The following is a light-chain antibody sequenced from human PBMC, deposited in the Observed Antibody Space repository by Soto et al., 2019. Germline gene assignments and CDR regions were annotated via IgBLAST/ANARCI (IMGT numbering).Light chain of an antibody. CDR3: QQYGSSPRT. J-gene: IGKJ1*01. Sequence: EIVLTQSPGTLSLSPGERATLSCRASQSVISAYFAWYQQKPGQAPRLLIYAASNRATGIPDRFSGSGSGTDFTLTISRLEPEDFAVYYWQQYGSSPRTFGQGTKVEIK. CDR2: AAS. CDR1: QSVISAY. V-gene: IGKV3-20*01.